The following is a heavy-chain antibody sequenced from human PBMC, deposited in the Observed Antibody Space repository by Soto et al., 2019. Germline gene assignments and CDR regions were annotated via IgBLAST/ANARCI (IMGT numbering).Heavy chain of an antibody. J-gene: IGHJ6*02. V-gene: IGHV4-4*07. CDR3: ARDGLDWSIEGLDV. Sequence: QVQLQESGPGLVKPSETLSLTCTVSAGSISSPYWSWILQPVGKGLEWIGHIYASGTTNYNPSLKNRVTMSVDASKNQFSLRLNSGTAADTAVYYCARDGLDWSIEGLDVWGRGTTVSVSS. CDR2: IYASGTT. CDR1: AGSISSPY. D-gene: IGHD3-9*01.